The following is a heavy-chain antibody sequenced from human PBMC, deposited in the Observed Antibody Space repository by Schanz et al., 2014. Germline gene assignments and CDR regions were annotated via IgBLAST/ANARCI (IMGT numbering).Heavy chain of an antibody. V-gene: IGHV3-23*01. CDR1: GFTFFGSFA. CDR2: MSGSGSTA. Sequence: EVQLLESGGGLVQPGGSLRLSCVASGFTFFGSFAMSWVRQAPGKGLEWVSGMSGSGSTADYADSVKGRFTISRDNSRKTLYLQMNSLRADDTAVYYCAKTLFPGGTQTFGNWGRGTLVTVSS. CDR3: AKTLFPGGTQTFGN. D-gene: IGHD2-8*02. J-gene: IGHJ4*02.